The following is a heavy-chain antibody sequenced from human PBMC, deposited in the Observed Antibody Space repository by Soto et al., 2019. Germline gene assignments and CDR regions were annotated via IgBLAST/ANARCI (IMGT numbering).Heavy chain of an antibody. D-gene: IGHD4-17*01. V-gene: IGHV3-21*01. CDR3: ARDHYGDYFDY. CDR2: ISSSISYI. J-gene: IGHJ4*02. CDR1: GFTFSSYS. Sequence: PVGSLRISCAASGFTFSSYSMNWVRQAPGKGLEWVSSISSSISYIYYADSVKGRFTISRDNAKNSLYLQMNSLRAEDTAVYYCARDHYGDYFDYWGQGTLVTVSS.